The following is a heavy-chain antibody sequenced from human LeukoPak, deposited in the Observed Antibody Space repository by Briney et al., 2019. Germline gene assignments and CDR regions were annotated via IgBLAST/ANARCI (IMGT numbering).Heavy chain of an antibody. Sequence: SVKVPCKASGGTFSSYAIGWVRQAPGQGLEWVGGIIPIFGTANYAQKFQGRVTITTDESTSTAYMELSSLRSEDTAVYYCARVNLDRDSSGFAFDYWGQGTLVPVSS. D-gene: IGHD3-22*01. CDR3: ARVNLDRDSSGFAFDY. CDR2: IIPIFGTA. V-gene: IGHV1-69*05. J-gene: IGHJ4*02. CDR1: GGTFSSYA.